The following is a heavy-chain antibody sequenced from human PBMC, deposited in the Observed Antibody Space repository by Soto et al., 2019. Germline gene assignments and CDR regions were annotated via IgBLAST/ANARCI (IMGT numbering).Heavy chain of an antibody. J-gene: IGHJ3*02. CDR1: GSTFSSYG. Sequence: GGSLRLSCAASGSTFSSYGMHWVRQAPGKGLEWVAVIWYDGSNKYYADSVKGRFTISRDNSKNTLYLQMNSLRAEDTAVYYCARDIAARNPYIWGQGTMVTVSS. D-gene: IGHD6-6*01. CDR2: IWYDGSNK. V-gene: IGHV3-33*01. CDR3: ARDIAARNPYI.